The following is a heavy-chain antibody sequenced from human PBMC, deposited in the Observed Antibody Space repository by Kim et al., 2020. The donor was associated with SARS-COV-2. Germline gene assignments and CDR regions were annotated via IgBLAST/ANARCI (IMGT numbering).Heavy chain of an antibody. CDR3: ATAGLDPAAHQPGLFDP. CDR1: GYTLTELS. CDR2: FDPEDGET. V-gene: IGHV1-24*01. D-gene: IGHD2-2*01. Sequence: ASVKVSCKVSGYTLTELSMHWVRQAPGKGLEWMGGFDPEDGETIYAQKFQGRVTMTEDTSTDTAYMELSSLRSEDTAVYYCATAGLDPAAHQPGLFDPWGQGTLVTVSS. J-gene: IGHJ5*02.